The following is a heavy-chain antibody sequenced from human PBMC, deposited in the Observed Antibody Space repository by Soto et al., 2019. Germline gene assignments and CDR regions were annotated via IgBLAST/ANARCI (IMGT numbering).Heavy chain of an antibody. CDR1: GFTFSSYI. CDR2: ISSSSSYI. J-gene: IGHJ4*02. Sequence: GGSLRLSCAASGFTFSSYIMNWVRQAPGKGLEWVSSISSSSSYIYYADSVKGRFTISRDNAKNSLYLQMNSLRAEDTAVYYCAREIYDFWSGYYPGFDYWGQGTLVTVSS. CDR3: AREIYDFWSGYYPGFDY. V-gene: IGHV3-21*01. D-gene: IGHD3-3*01.